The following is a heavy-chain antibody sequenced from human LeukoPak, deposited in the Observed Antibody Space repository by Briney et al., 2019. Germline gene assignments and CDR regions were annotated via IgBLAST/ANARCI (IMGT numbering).Heavy chain of an antibody. J-gene: IGHJ5*02. CDR3: ATDLLAGGPKTFDP. CDR1: GNTLSEFS. CDR2: FDPEVGET. V-gene: IGHV1-24*01. Sequence: ASVKVSCKVTGNTLSEFSMHWVRQSPGKGLEWMGGFDPEVGETVHAQKFQGRVTMTEDTSTETAYMELSSLRSEDTAVYYCATDLLAGGPKTFDPWGQGTLVTVSS.